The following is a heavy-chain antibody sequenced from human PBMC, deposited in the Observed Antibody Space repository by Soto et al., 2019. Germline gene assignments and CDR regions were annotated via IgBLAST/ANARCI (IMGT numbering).Heavy chain of an antibody. Sequence: SETLSLTCTVSGGSISSSSYYWGWIRQPPGKGLEWIGSIYYSGSTYYNPSLKSRVTISVDTSKNQFSLKLSSVTAADTAVYYCARSHRLSIFGVAETEGAFDIWGQGTMVTVSS. CDR1: GGSISSSSYY. V-gene: IGHV4-39*01. D-gene: IGHD3-3*01. CDR2: IYYSGST. J-gene: IGHJ3*02. CDR3: ARSHRLSIFGVAETEGAFDI.